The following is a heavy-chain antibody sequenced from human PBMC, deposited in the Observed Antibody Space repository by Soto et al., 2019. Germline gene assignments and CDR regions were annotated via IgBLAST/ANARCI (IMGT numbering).Heavy chain of an antibody. Sequence: VQLLESGGGLILAGGSLRLSCAASGFTFSYGIHWLRQAPGKGLEWVAYISYDSSNKFYGDSVKGRFTISRDNSKNTQFLQMNSLRAEDTAVYYCAKLVIGYCSGNTCDDYWGQGTLVAVSS. V-gene: IGHV3-30*18. D-gene: IGHD2-15*01. CDR2: ISYDSSNK. CDR3: AKLVIGYCSGNTCDDY. CDR1: GFTFSYG. J-gene: IGHJ4*02.